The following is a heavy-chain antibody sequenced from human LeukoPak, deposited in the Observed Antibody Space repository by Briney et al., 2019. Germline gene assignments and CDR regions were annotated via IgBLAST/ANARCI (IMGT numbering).Heavy chain of an antibody. CDR1: GGSISSASYY. CDR3: ARRGSHPHNKPRKTRGCPIFDY. J-gene: IGHJ4*02. CDR2: IYTTRKT. Sequence: PSQTLSLTCTVSGGSISSASYYWNWLRQPAGKGLEWIGCIYTTRKTNYNPSLKSRVTISVDTSKNQFSLKLSSVTAADTAVYYCARRGSHPHNKPRKTRGCPIFDYWGQGTLVTVSS. D-gene: IGHD2-15*01. V-gene: IGHV4-61*02.